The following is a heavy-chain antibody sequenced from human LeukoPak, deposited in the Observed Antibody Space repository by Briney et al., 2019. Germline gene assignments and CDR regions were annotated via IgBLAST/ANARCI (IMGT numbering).Heavy chain of an antibody. CDR3: ARDPNTRYGDYSIDY. D-gene: IGHD4-17*01. Sequence: PGGSLRLSCAASGFTFRSYSMNWVRQAPGKGLEGVSSISSSSRYIYYADSVKGRFTISRDNPKHSLYLQKNSLRAEDTAVYYCARDPNTRYGDYSIDYWGQGTLVTVSS. CDR1: GFTFRSYS. CDR2: ISSSSRYI. J-gene: IGHJ4*02. V-gene: IGHV3-21*01.